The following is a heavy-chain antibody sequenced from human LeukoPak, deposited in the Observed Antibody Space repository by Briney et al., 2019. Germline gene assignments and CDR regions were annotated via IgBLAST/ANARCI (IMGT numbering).Heavy chain of an antibody. CDR3: ARETGDGYNWMGY. CDR2: INPSGGST. CDR1: GYTFTTYY. D-gene: IGHD5-24*01. V-gene: IGHV1-46*01. J-gene: IGHJ4*02. Sequence: GASVKVSCKASGYTFTTYYMHWVRQAPGQGLEWMGIINPSGGSTTYAQKFQGRVTITADESTNTAYMEMSSLRSEDTAVYYCARETGDGYNWMGYWGQGTLVTVSS.